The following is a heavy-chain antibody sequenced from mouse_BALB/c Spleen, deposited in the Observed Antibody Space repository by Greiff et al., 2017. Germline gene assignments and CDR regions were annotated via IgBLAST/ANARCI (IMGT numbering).Heavy chain of an antibody. CDR3: ARGGRYDRAY. J-gene: IGHJ3*01. Sequence: EVKVVESGGGLVQPGGSLKLSCAASGFTFSSYGMSWVRQTPDKRLELVATINSNGGSTYYPDSVKGRFTISRDNAKNTLYLQMSSLKSEDTAMYYCARGGRYDRAYWGQGTLVTVSA. D-gene: IGHD2-14*01. CDR1: GFTFSSYG. CDR2: INSNGGST. V-gene: IGHV5-6-3*01.